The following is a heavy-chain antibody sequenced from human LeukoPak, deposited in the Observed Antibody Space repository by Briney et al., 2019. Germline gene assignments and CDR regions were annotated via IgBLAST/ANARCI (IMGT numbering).Heavy chain of an antibody. V-gene: IGHV4-4*09. CDR3: ARLAYGFWGGPEGEYFDY. CDR1: GGSITSYY. D-gene: IGHD3-3*01. J-gene: IGHJ4*02. CDR2: IYTNGST. Sequence: SETLSLTCSVSGGSITSYYGSWIRQPPGQGLEWLGHIYTNGSTNDNPSLKSRVTISVDTSKKQFSLKLSSVTAADTAVYYCARLAYGFWGGPEGEYFDYWGQGTLVTVSS.